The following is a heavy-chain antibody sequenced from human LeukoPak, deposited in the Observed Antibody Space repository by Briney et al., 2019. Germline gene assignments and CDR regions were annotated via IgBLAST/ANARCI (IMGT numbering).Heavy chain of an antibody. CDR3: ARALTRYSSGWKGRDYFDY. CDR2: IYHSGST. J-gene: IGHJ4*02. CDR1: GYTISSGYY. D-gene: IGHD6-19*01. Sequence: SETLSLTCTVSGYTISSGYYWGWIRQPPGKGLEWIGSIYHSGSTYYNPSLKSLVTISVDTSKNQFSLKLSSVTAADTAVYYCARALTRYSSGWKGRDYFDYWGQGTLVTVSS. V-gene: IGHV4-38-2*02.